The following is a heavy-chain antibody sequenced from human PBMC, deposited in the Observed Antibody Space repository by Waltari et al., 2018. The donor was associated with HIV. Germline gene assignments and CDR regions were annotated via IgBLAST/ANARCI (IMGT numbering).Heavy chain of an antibody. V-gene: IGHV3-7*01. CDR2: IKQDESEK. D-gene: IGHD2-21*02. Sequence: EVQLVESGGGLVQPGGSLRLSCAASGFTFSSYWMSWVRQAPGKGVEGVANIKQDESEKCYWESVTGRFTISRDNAKNSLYLQMNSLRAEDTAVYYCVRDSRVTPYWGQGTLVTVSS. J-gene: IGHJ4*02. CDR3: VRDSRVTPY. CDR1: GFTFSSYW.